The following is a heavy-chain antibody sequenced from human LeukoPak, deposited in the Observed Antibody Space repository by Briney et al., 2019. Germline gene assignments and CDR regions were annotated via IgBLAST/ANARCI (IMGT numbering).Heavy chain of an antibody. V-gene: IGHV1-2*02. CDR2: INPNSGDT. CDR3: AKDSGRYSFDY. D-gene: IGHD1-26*01. CDR1: GYTFTGYY. Sequence: GASVKVSCKASGYTFTGYYMHWVRQAPGQGLEWMGWINPNSGDTNYAQRFQGRVPMTGDTSISTAYMELSRLRSDDTAVYYCAKDSGRYSFDYWGQGTLVTVSS. J-gene: IGHJ4*02.